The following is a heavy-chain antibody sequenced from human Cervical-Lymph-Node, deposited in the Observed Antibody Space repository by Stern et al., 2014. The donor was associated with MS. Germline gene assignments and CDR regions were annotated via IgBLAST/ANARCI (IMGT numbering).Heavy chain of an antibody. D-gene: IGHD1-1*01. Sequence: VQLVESGGGVVQPGRSLRLSCTASGINLNNYALHWVRQAPGKGLEWVAVISYDGREKKYVDSVKGRFTISRDNSRNTLYVQMNSLRPEDTAVYYCARDRYPSTCLNQDALEIWGQGTKVLVS. CDR3: ARDRYPSTCLNQDALEI. CDR1: GINLNNYA. J-gene: IGHJ3*02. CDR2: ISYDGREK. V-gene: IGHV3-30*14.